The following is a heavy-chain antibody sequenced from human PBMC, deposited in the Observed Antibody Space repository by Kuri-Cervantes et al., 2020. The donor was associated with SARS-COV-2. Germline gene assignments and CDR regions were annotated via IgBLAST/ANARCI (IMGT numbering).Heavy chain of an antibody. CDR1: GDPLNNDNYY. CDR2: IPRSGSP. V-gene: IGHV4-39*01. J-gene: IGHJ5*02. Sequence: SETLSLTCTVSGDPLNNDNYYWAWVRRPPGKALEWIGHIPRSGSPFYSPSLRSRLTLSIDIYKTEFSVELRSVTAADTALYYCARLFRWSDLHWFDPWGQGILVTVSS. CDR3: ARLFRWSDLHWFDP. D-gene: IGHD4-23*01.